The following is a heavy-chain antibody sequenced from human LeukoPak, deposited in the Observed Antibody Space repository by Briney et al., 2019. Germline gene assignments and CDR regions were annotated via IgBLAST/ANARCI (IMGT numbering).Heavy chain of an antibody. CDR2: ISGSGGST. V-gene: IGHV3-23*01. D-gene: IGHD3-22*01. J-gene: IGHJ4*02. CDR3: AKRGVVIRVILVGFHKEAYYFDS. Sequence: PGGSLRLSCAVSGITLSNYGMSWVRQASGKGLEWVAGISGSGGSTNYADSVKGRFTISRDNPKNTLYLQMNSLTVEDTAVYFCAKRGVVIRVILVGFHKEAYYFDSWGQGALVTVSS. CDR1: GITLSNYG.